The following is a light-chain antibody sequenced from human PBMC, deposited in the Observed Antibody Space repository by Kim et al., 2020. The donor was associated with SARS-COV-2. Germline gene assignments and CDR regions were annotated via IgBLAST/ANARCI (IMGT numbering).Light chain of an antibody. J-gene: IGLJ2*01. V-gene: IGLV3-1*01. CDR2: QDS. CDR1: KLGDRY. Sequence: GSPGQTASITCSGDKLGDRYACWYQQKPGQSPVVVIYQDSERPSGIPERFSGSNSGNTATLTISGTQAMDEADYYCQAWDSSTVVFGGGTKLTVL. CDR3: QAWDSSTVV.